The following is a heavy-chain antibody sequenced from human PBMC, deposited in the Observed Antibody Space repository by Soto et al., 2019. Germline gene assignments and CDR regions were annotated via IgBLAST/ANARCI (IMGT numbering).Heavy chain of an antibody. D-gene: IGHD3-3*01. CDR1: GGTFSSYA. CDR2: IIPIFGTT. CDR3: ARRGSRFLEGGMDV. Sequence: QVQLVQSGAEVKKPGSSVKVSCKASGGTFSSYAISWVRHAPGQGLEWMGGIIPIFGTTNYAQKLQGRVTITADESTSTAYMELSSLRSEDTAVYYCARRGSRFLEGGMDVWGQGTTVTVSS. V-gene: IGHV1-69*12. J-gene: IGHJ6*02.